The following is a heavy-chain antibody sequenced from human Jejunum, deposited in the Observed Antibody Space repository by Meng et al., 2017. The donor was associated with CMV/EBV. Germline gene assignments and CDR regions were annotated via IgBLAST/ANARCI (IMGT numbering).Heavy chain of an antibody. CDR1: GGSFSNYS. J-gene: IGHJ6*02. V-gene: IGHV4-59*03. CDR3: ARTDYYSYYGLDV. Sequence: TVSGGSFSNYSWSWIRQPPGRGLEWIGFIFHSGSTSYNPSLESRVTISVDTSKNQFSLKVSSVTAADTAVYYCARTDYYSYYGLDVWGQGTTVTVSS. CDR2: IFHSGST.